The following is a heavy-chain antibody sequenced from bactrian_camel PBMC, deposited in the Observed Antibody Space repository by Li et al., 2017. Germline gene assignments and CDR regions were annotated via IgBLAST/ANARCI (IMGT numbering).Heavy chain of an antibody. D-gene: IGHD3*01. V-gene: IGHV3S26*01. CDR3: ATDARYDYCLSWELIQFRY. CDR2: IDEDGGT. Sequence: HVQLVESGGGSVKAGGSLTLTCVASGYTYSRYCLGWFRQAPGKEREGVATIDEDGGTSFTDSVKGRFTISQDNAKNTLYLQMNSLKPEDTAMYYCATDARYDYCLSWELIQFRYWGQGTQVTVSS. CDR1: GYTYSRYC. J-gene: IGHJ4*01.